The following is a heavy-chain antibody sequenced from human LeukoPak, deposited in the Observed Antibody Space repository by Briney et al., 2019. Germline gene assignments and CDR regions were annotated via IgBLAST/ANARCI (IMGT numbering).Heavy chain of an antibody. CDR3: AKKWFEIDY. J-gene: IGHJ4*02. Sequence: GRSLRLSCAASGFTFSSYAMSWVRQAPGKGLEWVSAIGSSGGSTHYADSVKGRSTTSRDNSKNTLYLQMNSLRAEDTAVYYCAKKWFEIDYWGQGALVTVSS. V-gene: IGHV3-23*01. D-gene: IGHD3-10*01. CDR2: IGSSGGST. CDR1: GFTFSSYA.